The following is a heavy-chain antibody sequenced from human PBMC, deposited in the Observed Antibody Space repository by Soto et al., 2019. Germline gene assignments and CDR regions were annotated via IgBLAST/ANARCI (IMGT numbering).Heavy chain of an antibody. V-gene: IGHV4-39*01. CDR3: ASSSPFHY. D-gene: IGHD6-6*01. Sequence: SETLSLTCSVSSASLSSSTYYWSWIRQPPGRGPEWIGSIYYSGNTYYKPSLKSRVSISIDTSRNQFSLKLTSVTATDTGVYYCASSSPFHYWGPGILVT. CDR1: SASLSSSTYY. J-gene: IGHJ4*02. CDR2: IYYSGNT.